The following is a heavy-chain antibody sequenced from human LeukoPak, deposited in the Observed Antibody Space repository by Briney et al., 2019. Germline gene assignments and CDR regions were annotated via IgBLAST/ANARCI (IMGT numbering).Heavy chain of an antibody. CDR1: GYTFTGYY. Sequence: ASVKVSRKASGYTFTGYYMHWVRQAPGQGLEWMGWINPNSGATNYAQKFQGRVTMTRDTSISTAYMELSRLRSDDTAVYYCARMDDNYDFWSGYFDSYFDYWGQGTLVTVSS. J-gene: IGHJ4*02. CDR3: ARMDDNYDFWSGYFDSYFDY. D-gene: IGHD3-3*01. V-gene: IGHV1-2*02. CDR2: INPNSGAT.